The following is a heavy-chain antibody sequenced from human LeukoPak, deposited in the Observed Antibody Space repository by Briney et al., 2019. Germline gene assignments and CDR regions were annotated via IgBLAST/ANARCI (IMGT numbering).Heavy chain of an antibody. CDR2: IYYSGST. D-gene: IGHD3-9*01. CDR1: GGSISSYY. J-gene: IGHJ4*02. Sequence: SETLSLTCTVSGGSISSYYWSWIRQPPGKGLEWIGYIYYSGSTYYNPSLKSRVTISVDTSKNQFSLKLSSVTAADTAVYYCAREQRYFDWLLSNHFDYWGQGTLVTVSS. V-gene: IGHV4-59*12. CDR3: AREQRYFDWLLSNHFDY.